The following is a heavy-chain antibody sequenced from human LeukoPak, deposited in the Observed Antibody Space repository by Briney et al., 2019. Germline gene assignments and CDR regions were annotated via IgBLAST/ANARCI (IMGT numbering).Heavy chain of an antibody. CDR1: GYTFTGYY. J-gene: IGHJ3*02. V-gene: IGHV1-2*02. CDR3: AVWVGVAAAAHDAFDI. Sequence: ASVKVSCKASGYTFTGYYMHWVRQAPGQGLEWMGWINPNSGGTNYAQKFQGRVTMTRDTSVSTAYMELSRLRSDDTAVYYCAVWVGVAAAAHDAFDIWGQGTMVTVSS. CDR2: INPNSGGT. D-gene: IGHD6-13*01.